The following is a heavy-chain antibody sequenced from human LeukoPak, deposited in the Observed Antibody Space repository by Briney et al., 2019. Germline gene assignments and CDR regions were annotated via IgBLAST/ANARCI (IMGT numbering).Heavy chain of an antibody. CDR2: IYYSGST. CDR1: GGSISSYY. V-gene: IGHV4-59*01. Sequence: SETLSLICTVSGGSISSYYSSWIRQPPRKGLEWSGYIYYSGSTNYNPSLKSRVTISVDTSKTQFSLKLSSVTAADPAVYYCARDIVVVPAPRYYGMDVWGQGTTVTVSS. J-gene: IGHJ6*02. CDR3: ARDIVVVPAPRYYGMDV. D-gene: IGHD2-2*01.